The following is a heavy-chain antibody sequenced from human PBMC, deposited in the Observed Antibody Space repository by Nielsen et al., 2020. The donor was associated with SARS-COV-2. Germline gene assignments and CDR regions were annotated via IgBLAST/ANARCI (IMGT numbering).Heavy chain of an antibody. D-gene: IGHD6-19*01. CDR1: GFIFSSYA. J-gene: IGHJ1*01. CDR3: AKMSPPGIAVGTAEYFQH. CDR2: ISGSGGRT. Sequence: GESLKISCTASGFIFSSYAMSWVRQAPGKGLEWVSAISGSGGRTYYADSVKGRFTISRDNSKNTLYVLMNSLRAEDTAVYYCAKMSPPGIAVGTAEYFQHWGQGTLVTVSS. V-gene: IGHV3-23*01.